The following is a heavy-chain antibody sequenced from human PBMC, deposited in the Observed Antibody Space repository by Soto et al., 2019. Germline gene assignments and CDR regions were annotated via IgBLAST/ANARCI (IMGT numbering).Heavy chain of an antibody. D-gene: IGHD6-19*01. Sequence: GGSLRLSCAASGFTFSSYWMSWVRQAPGKGLEWVANIKQDGSEKYYVDSVKGRFTISRDNAKNSLYLQMNSLRAEDTAVYYCARWVAVAGICFFDYWGQGTLVTVSS. CDR1: GFTFSSYW. CDR2: IKQDGSEK. J-gene: IGHJ4*02. V-gene: IGHV3-7*05. CDR3: ARWVAVAGICFFDY.